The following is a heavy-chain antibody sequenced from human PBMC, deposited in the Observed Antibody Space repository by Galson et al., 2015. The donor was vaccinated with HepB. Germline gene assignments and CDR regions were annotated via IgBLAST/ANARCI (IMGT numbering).Heavy chain of an antibody. J-gene: IGHJ3*02. Sequence: SLRLSCAASGFTFSSYGMHWVRQAPGKGLEWVAFISYDGSNKYYADSVKGRFTISRDNSKNTLYLQMNSLRAEDTAVYYCAKEMLLGGVDGFDIWGQGTMVTVSS. CDR2: ISYDGSNK. CDR3: AKEMLLGGVDGFDI. V-gene: IGHV3-30*18. CDR1: GFTFSSYG. D-gene: IGHD3-10*01.